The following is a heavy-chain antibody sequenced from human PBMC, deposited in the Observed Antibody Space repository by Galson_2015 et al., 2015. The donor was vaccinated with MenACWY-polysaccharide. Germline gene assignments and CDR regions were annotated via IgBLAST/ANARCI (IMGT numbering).Heavy chain of an antibody. J-gene: IGHJ6*02. D-gene: IGHD7-27*01. CDR2: IKKDGSEK. Sequence: SLRLGCAASGLTVSNLWMTWVRQAPGKGLEGVASIKKDGSEKYYVDSVKGRFTISRDNAKDSLYLQMHSLRAEDTAVYFCARGHLGLGLWGQGTTVTVSS. CDR1: GLTVSNLW. CDR3: ARGHLGLGL. V-gene: IGHV3-7*01.